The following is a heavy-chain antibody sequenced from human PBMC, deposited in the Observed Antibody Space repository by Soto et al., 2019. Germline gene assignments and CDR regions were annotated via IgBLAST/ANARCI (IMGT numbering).Heavy chain of an antibody. CDR2: IIPIFGTA. D-gene: IGHD4-17*01. V-gene: IGHV1-69*01. CDR1: GFTFSSYA. J-gene: IGHJ4*02. Sequence: QVQLVESGGGVVQPGRSLRLSCAASGFTFSSYAISWVRQAPGQGLEWMGGIIPIFGTANYAQKFQGRVTITADESTSTAYMELSSLRSEDTAVYYCASLDYGDFKWGYWGQGTLVTVSS. CDR3: ASLDYGDFKWGY.